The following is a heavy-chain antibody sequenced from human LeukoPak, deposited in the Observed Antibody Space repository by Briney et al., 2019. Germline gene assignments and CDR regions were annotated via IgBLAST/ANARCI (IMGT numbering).Heavy chain of an antibody. CDR2: INPNSGGT. Sequence: ASVNVSCKPSGYTFTGYYMHWVGQAPGQGLEWMGWINPNSGGTNYAQKFQGRVTITTYTSISTAYMELSRLRSDDTAVYYCARDQDMTDIVVVPAAISAWFDPWGRGTLVTVSS. J-gene: IGHJ5*02. CDR3: ARDQDMTDIVVVPAAISAWFDP. V-gene: IGHV1-2*02. CDR1: GYTFTGYY. D-gene: IGHD2-2*02.